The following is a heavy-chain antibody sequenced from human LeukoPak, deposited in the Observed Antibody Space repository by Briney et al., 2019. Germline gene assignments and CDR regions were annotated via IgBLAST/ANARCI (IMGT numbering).Heavy chain of an antibody. D-gene: IGHD5-18*01. Sequence: SETLSLTCTVSGGSISSGGYYWSWIRQPPGKGLEWIGYIYYSGSTNYNPSLKSRVTISVDTSKNQFSLKLSSVTAADTAVYYCAMRGYSYGFESVSFDYWGQGTLVTVSS. J-gene: IGHJ4*02. CDR2: IYYSGST. CDR3: AMRGYSYGFESVSFDY. V-gene: IGHV4-61*08. CDR1: GGSISSGGYY.